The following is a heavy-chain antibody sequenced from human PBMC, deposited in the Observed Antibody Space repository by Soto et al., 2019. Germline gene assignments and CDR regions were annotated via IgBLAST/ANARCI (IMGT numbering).Heavy chain of an antibody. V-gene: IGHV3-30-3*01. CDR2: ISYDGSNK. CDR1: GFSFGNFV. Sequence: RRLSCAASGFSFGNFVLHWVRQAPGKGLESVAVISYDGSNKYYGESVRGRFTISRDKLKKTLYLQMNALRPDDTATYFCGKDVMPQTEGCDYWGQGTRATLS. J-gene: IGHJ4*02. CDR3: GKDVMPQTEGCDY. D-gene: IGHD3-16*01.